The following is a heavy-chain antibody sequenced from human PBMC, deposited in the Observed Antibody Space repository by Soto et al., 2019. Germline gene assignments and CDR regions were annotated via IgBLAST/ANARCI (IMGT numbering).Heavy chain of an antibody. J-gene: IGHJ4*02. CDR3: AHIVVACLGYYFDY. CDR2: IYWDDDK. CDR1: GFSLSSTRMA. D-gene: IGHD5-12*01. Sequence: QITLKESGPTLVKPTQTLTLTCTFSGFSLSSTRMAVGWIRQPPGKALEWLALIYWDDDKRYSPFLKSRLTNTKDTTKIHVVLTMSNMDPVDTARYYCAHIVVACLGYYFDYWGQGTLVTVSS. V-gene: IGHV2-5*02.